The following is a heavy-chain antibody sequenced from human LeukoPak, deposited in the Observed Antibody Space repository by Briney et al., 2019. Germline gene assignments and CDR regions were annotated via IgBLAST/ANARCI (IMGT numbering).Heavy chain of an antibody. J-gene: IGHJ6*02. CDR3: AREGSSSWYPIYYYYGMDV. CDR1: GYTFTSYG. Sequence: GASVKVSCKASGYTFTSYGISWVRQAPGQGLEWMGWISAYNGNTNYAQKLQGRVTMTTDTSTSTAYMELRSLRSDDTAVYYYAREGSSSWYPIYYYYGMDVWGQGTTVTVSS. V-gene: IGHV1-18*01. CDR2: ISAYNGNT. D-gene: IGHD6-13*01.